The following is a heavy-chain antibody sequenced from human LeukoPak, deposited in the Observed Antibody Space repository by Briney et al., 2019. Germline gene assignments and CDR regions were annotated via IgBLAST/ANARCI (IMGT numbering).Heavy chain of an antibody. V-gene: IGHV6-1*01. Sequence: SQTLSLTCAISGDSVSSNNGAWNWIRQSPSRGLGWLGRTYYRSEWYNDYAESLISRITISPVTSKNQFSLQLYSVTPEDTAVYYCARDVGTTGWHTFDYWGQGTLVTVSS. D-gene: IGHD3-9*01. CDR3: ARDVGTTGWHTFDY. J-gene: IGHJ4*02. CDR1: GDSVSSNNGA. CDR2: TYYRSEWYN.